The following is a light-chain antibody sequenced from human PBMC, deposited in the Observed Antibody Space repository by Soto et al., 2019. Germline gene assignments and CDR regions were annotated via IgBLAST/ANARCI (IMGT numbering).Light chain of an antibody. CDR2: DAT. J-gene: IGKJ1*01. CDR1: HNIERW. Sequence: QMTQSPSTLSASVGDRVTITCRASHNIERWMAWYQQKPGRAPSLLIFDATTLHSGVPSRFSGGGSGTEFTLTINGLQPDDFATYYCQQFAKSSTFGQGTTMEIK. V-gene: IGKV1-5*01. CDR3: QQFAKSST.